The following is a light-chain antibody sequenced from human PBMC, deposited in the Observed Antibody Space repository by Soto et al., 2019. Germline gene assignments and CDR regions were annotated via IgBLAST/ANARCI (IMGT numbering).Light chain of an antibody. V-gene: IGLV1-40*01. CDR1: NSNLGAGYD. Sequence: QSVLTQPPSVSGAPGQRVTISCTGNNSNLGAGYDVHWYQQLPGAAPKLVIFGNRNRPSGVPERFSGSTSGTSASLAISGLRSEDEADYYCAAWDDSLSGVVFGGGTQLTVL. CDR3: AAWDDSLSGVV. CDR2: GNR. J-gene: IGLJ2*01.